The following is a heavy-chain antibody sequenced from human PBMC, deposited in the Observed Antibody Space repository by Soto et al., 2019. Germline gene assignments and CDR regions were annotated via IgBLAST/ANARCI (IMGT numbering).Heavy chain of an antibody. CDR1: GFIFENFG. D-gene: IGHD3-3*01. J-gene: IGHJ4*02. CDR2: ISGSGFKK. V-gene: IGHV3-23*01. CDR3: AKDGGQY. Sequence: PGGSLRLSCAASGFIFENFGMSWVRQAPGKGLEWISSISGSGFKKYYADSVKGRFTISRDNSKNTLYLQMNSLRAEDTAVYYCAKDGGQYWGQGTLVTVSS.